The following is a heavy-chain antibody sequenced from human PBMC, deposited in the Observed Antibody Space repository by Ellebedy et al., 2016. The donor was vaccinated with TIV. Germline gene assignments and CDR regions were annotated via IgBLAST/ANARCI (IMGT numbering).Heavy chain of an antibody. J-gene: IGHJ4*02. CDR1: GFSLDTSGVG. CDR2: IYGDDDE. V-gene: IGHV2-5*02. D-gene: IGHD6-19*01. CDR3: AHRGMRSGWFTGLDY. Sequence: SGPTLVKPTQTLTLTCSFSGFSLDTSGVGVGWIRQPPGRALEWLAFIYGDDDERYRPSLENRLTITKDTSKNQVVLTMTNMGPEGRGTYFCAHRGMRSGWFTGLDYWGQGTLVTHSS.